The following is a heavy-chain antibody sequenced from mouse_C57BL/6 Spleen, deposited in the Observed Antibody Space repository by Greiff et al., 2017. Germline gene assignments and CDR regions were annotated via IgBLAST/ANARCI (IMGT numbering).Heavy chain of an antibody. CDR2: IDPSDSET. CDR3: ARSYGSSSPMDY. Sequence: QVQLQQPGAELVRPGSSVKLSCKASGYTFTSYWMHWVKQRPIQGLEWIGNIDPSDSETHYNQKFKDKATLTVDKSSSTAYMQLSSLTSEDSAVYYCARSYGSSSPMDYWGQGTSVTVSS. J-gene: IGHJ4*01. V-gene: IGHV1-52*01. D-gene: IGHD1-1*01. CDR1: GYTFTSYW.